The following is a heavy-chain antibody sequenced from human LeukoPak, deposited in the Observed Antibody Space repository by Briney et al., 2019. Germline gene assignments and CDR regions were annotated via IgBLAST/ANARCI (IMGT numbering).Heavy chain of an antibody. CDR1: GFTFSSYS. V-gene: IGHV3-48*04. CDR2: ISSSSSTI. CDR3: AREGDAFDI. D-gene: IGHD3-10*01. J-gene: IGHJ3*02. Sequence: GGSLRLSCAASGFTFSSYSMNWVRQAPGKGLEWVSYISSSSSTIYYADSVKGRFTISRDNAKNSLYLQMNYLRAEDTAVYYCAREGDAFDIWGQGTMVTVSS.